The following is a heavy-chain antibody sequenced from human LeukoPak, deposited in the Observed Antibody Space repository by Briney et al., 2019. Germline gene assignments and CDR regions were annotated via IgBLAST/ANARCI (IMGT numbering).Heavy chain of an antibody. CDR3: ARGGSRYSSGWSANWFDP. V-gene: IGHV4-59*01. CDR2: IYYSGST. D-gene: IGHD6-19*01. CDR1: GGSFSSYY. J-gene: IGHJ5*02. Sequence: SETLSLTCAVYGGSFSSYYWSWIRQPPGKGLEWIGYIYYSGSTNYNPSLKSRVTISVDTSKNQFSLKLSSVTAADTAVYYCARGGSRYSSGWSANWFDPWGQGTLVTVSS.